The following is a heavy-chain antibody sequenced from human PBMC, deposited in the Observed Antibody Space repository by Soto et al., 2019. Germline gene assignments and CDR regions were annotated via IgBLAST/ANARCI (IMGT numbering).Heavy chain of an antibody. V-gene: IGHV3-21*02. J-gene: IGHJ4*02. D-gene: IGHD3-10*01. CDR2: ISPYDNSM. CDR3: ARELSTIVRAYN. Sequence: EVQLVESGGGLVKPGGSLSLSCEASELTFTSHTISWFGKAPGKGLEWVSSISPYDNSMYYADSVKGRFTVSKDNAKSSVYLQMDSLRAEDTAMYYCARELSTIVRAYNWGQGTLVTVSS. CDR1: ELTFTSHT.